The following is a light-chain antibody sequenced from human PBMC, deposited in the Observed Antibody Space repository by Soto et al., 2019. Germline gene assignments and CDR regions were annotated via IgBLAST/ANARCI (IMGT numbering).Light chain of an antibody. J-gene: IGLJ2*01. V-gene: IGLV2-8*01. CDR2: EVT. Sequence: QSALTQPRSMSGSPGQSVTISCSGTSSDIGDYNYVSWYQQYSGKAPKLIIFEVTKRPSGVPDRFSGSKSGNTASLTVSGLQTEDEAYYYCSSYAASSHLLFGGGTKVTVL. CDR1: SSDIGDYNY. CDR3: SSYAASSHLL.